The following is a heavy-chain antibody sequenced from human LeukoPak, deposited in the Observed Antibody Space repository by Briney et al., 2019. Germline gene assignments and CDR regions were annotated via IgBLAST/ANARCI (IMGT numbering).Heavy chain of an antibody. CDR3: ARADGGNSGYFDY. CDR1: GGSISSYY. D-gene: IGHD4-23*01. CDR2: IYHSGST. Sequence: SETLSLTCTVSGGSISSYYWSWIRQPPGKGLEWIGYIYHSGSTYYNPSLKSRVTISVDRSKNQFSLKLSSVTAADTAVYYCARADGGNSGYFDYWGQGTLVTVSS. J-gene: IGHJ4*02. V-gene: IGHV4-59*12.